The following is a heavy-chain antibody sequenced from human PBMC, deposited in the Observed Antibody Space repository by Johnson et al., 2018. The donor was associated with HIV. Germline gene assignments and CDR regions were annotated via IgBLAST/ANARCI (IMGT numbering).Heavy chain of an antibody. D-gene: IGHD3-22*01. CDR2: ISFDGSTK. CDR3: ARDWGNDYDSGGYEGALDI. CDR1: GFTFSSYS. V-gene: IGHV3-30-3*01. J-gene: IGHJ3*02. Sequence: QVQLVESGGGVVQPGRSLRLSCAASGFTFSSYSIAWVRQAPGTGLEWVAVISFDGSTKYYADSVKGRFTISRDNAKNTLFLQMSSLRPEDTAVYCCARDWGNDYDSGGYEGALDIWGQGTMVTVSS.